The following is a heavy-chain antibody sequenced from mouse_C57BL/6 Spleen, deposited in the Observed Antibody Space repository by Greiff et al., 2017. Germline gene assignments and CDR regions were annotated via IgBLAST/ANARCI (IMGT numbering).Heavy chain of an antibody. CDR2: IYPGDGDT. V-gene: IGHV1-82*01. CDR1: GYAFSSSW. CDR3: ARGDAMDY. Sequence: ESGPELVKPGASVKISCKASGYAFSSSWMNWVKQRPGKGLEWIGRIYPGDGDTNYNGKFKGKATLTADKSSSTAYMQLSSLTSEDSAVYFCARGDAMDYWGQGTSVTVSS. J-gene: IGHJ4*01.